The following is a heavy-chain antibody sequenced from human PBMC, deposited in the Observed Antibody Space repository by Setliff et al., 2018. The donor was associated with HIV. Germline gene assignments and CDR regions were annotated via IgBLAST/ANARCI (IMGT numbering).Heavy chain of an antibody. Sequence: SGGSLRLSCAASGFTFSKHWMHWVRQAPGKGLVWVSRINIDGSNTYYADSVKGRFTISRDNAKDTLYLQMNSLRAEDTAVYYCARDPDTSNKIDYWGQGTLVTVSS. D-gene: IGHD5-18*01. CDR1: GFTFSKHW. CDR3: ARDPDTSNKIDY. V-gene: IGHV3-74*01. CDR2: INIDGSNT. J-gene: IGHJ4*02.